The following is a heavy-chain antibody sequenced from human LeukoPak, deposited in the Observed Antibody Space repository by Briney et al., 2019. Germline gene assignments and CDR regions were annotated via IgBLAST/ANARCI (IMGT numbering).Heavy chain of an antibody. CDR3: ARDHPSAGNWFDP. Sequence: GGSLRLSCAASGFTFSSYAMHWVRQAPGKGLEWVAVISYDGSNKYYADSVKGRFTISRDNSKDTLYLQMNSLRAEDTAVYYCARDHPSAGNWFDPWGQGTLVTVSS. D-gene: IGHD6-19*01. CDR1: GFTFSSYA. J-gene: IGHJ5*02. V-gene: IGHV3-30-3*01. CDR2: ISYDGSNK.